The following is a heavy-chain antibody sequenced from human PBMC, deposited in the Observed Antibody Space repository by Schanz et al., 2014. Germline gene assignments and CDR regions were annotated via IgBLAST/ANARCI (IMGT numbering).Heavy chain of an antibody. CDR1: GVSISSFY. CDR3: ARARSWPDY. J-gene: IGHJ4*02. CDR2: IYDGGST. V-gene: IGHV4-59*12. Sequence: QVQLQESGPGLVRPSETLSLTCTVSGVSISSFYWSWIRQHPGKGLEWIGYIYDGGSTYYNPSLKSRVTISVDTSKNQFSLRLSSVTAADTAVYYCARARSWPDYWGQGTLXTVSS. D-gene: IGHD6-13*01.